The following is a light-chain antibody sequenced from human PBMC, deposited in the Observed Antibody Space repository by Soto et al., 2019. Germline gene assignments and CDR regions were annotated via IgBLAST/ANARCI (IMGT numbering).Light chain of an antibody. J-gene: IGKJ2*01. CDR1: QSISTY. CDR3: QQSYSAPGT. V-gene: IGKV1-39*01. Sequence: IQMTQSPSSLSASVGDRVTITCRASQSISTYLNWYQQKPGKAPKLLIYAPSSLQSGVPSRFSGSGSGTDFTLTITSLQPEDFATYYCQQSYSAPGTFGQGTKLEIK. CDR2: APS.